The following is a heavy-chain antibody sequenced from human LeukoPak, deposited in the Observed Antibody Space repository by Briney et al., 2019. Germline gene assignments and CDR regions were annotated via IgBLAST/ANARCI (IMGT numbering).Heavy chain of an antibody. CDR3: AKVKVAGTSFFCD. CDR2: FSGSGDTT. V-gene: IGHV3-23*01. CDR1: GFTFSSSA. J-gene: IGHJ4*02. Sequence: QPGGSLRLSCAASGFTFSSSAMSWVRQAPGKGLEWVSGFSGSGDTTYYADSVKGRITISRDNSKSTLYLQMNSLRAEDTDVYYCAKVKVAGTSFFCDWGQGTLVTVSS. D-gene: IGHD6-6*01.